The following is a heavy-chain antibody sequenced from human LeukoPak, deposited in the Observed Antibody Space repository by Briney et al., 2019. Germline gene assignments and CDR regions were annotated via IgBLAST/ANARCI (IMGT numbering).Heavy chain of an antibody. CDR3: AKDRAPTAMVLPRYYYYGMDV. D-gene: IGHD5-18*01. Sequence: PGGSLRLSCAASGFTFSSYGMHWVRQAPGKGLEWVAVISYDGSNKYYADSVKGRFTISRDNSKNTLYLQMNSLRAEDTAVYYCAKDRAPTAMVLPRYYYYGMDVWGQGTTVTVSS. CDR1: GFTFSSYG. CDR2: ISYDGSNK. J-gene: IGHJ6*02. V-gene: IGHV3-30*18.